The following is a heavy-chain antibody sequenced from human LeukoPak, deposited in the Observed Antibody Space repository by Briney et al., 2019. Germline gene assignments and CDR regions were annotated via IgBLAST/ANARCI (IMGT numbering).Heavy chain of an antibody. V-gene: IGHV3-7*03. D-gene: IGHD6-13*01. J-gene: IGHJ4*02. CDR2: IKQDGSEK. Sequence: GGSLRLSCAASGFTFSSYWMSWVRQAPGKGLEWVANIKQDGSEKYYVDSVKGRFTISRDNSKNTLYLQMNSLRAEDTAVYYCAREGASSSFGYWGQGTLVTVSS. CDR3: AREGASSSFGY. CDR1: GFTFSSYW.